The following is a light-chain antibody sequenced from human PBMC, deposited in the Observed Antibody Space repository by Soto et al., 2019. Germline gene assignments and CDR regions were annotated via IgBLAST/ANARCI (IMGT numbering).Light chain of an antibody. J-gene: IGLJ1*01. CDR1: SSDVGANIF. CDR2: TVS. V-gene: IGLV2-14*01. CDR3: SSFTTDSTYV. Sequence: QTALTQPASVSGSPGQPITISSTGTSSDVGANIFVSWYQQHPGKVPRLMIYTVSSRPSGVSQRFSGSKSGNTASLTISGLQAEDEADYYCSSFTTDSTYVFGTGTKVTVL.